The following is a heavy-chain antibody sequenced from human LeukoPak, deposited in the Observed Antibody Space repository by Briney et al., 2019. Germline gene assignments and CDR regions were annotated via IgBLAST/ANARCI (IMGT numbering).Heavy chain of an antibody. CDR2: LGGINGYT. D-gene: IGHD4/OR15-4a*01. V-gene: IGHV3-23*01. CDR1: GFTFSSYA. Sequence: PGGSLRLSCVASGFTFSSYAMSWVRQPPGKGLEWVSSLGGINGYTYYADSVKGRFSISRDNSKNTLYLQMNSLKTEDTAVYYCAKVGAKYHFEYWGQGTLVTVSS. J-gene: IGHJ4*02. CDR3: AKVGAKYHFEY.